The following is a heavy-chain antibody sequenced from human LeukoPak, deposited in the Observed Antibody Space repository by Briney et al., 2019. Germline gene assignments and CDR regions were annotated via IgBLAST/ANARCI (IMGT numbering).Heavy chain of an antibody. Sequence: PGGSLRLSCVASGFTFSSYEFNWVRQAPGKRLDWVAFISSSGTTIYYTDSVKGRFIISRDNSKNSLYLQMNSLRAEDTALYYCARGSIPPDYWGQGTLVTVSS. J-gene: IGHJ4*02. D-gene: IGHD2-21*01. CDR1: GFTFSSYE. CDR2: ISSSGTTI. CDR3: ARGSIPPDY. V-gene: IGHV3-48*03.